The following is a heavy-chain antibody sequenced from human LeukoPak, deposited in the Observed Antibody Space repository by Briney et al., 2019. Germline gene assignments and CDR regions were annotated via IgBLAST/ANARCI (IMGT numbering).Heavy chain of an antibody. CDR2: ISSSGSTI. V-gene: IGHV3-11*01. CDR3: ARAQAEDAFDI. Sequence: GGSLRLSCAASGFTFSDYYMSWIRQAPWKGLEWVSYISSSGSTIYYADSVKGRFTISRDNAKNSLYLQMNSLRAEDTAVYYCARAQAEDAFDIWGQGTMVTVSS. CDR1: GFTFSDYY. J-gene: IGHJ3*02.